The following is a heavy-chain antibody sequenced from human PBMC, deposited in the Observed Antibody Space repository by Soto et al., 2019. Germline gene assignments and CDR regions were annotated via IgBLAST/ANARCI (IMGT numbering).Heavy chain of an antibody. V-gene: IGHV1-58*01. CDR2: IVVGSGNT. CDR1: GFGFSRYA. J-gene: IGHJ6*02. CDR3: AAVTYYYDSSGYYLKGISNYPYHGMDA. Sequence: VKVDWKSAGFGFSRYAVHRVSLTSGQRLERIGWIVVGSGNTNYAQKFQERVTITRDMSTSTAYMELRSLRSEDTAMYYCAAVTYYYDSSGYYLKGISNYPYHGMDAWGPAPTVTASS. D-gene: IGHD3-22*01.